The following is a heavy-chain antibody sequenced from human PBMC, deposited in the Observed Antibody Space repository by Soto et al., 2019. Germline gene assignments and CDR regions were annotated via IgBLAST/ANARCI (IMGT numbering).Heavy chain of an antibody. D-gene: IGHD3-9*01. J-gene: IGHJ4*02. CDR2: ISHSGST. CDR1: GASTDSTIHY. CDR3: ARHMDYNILTGYFD. V-gene: IGHV4-39*01. Sequence: QLQLQESGPGLVKPSETLSLTCNVSGASTDSTIHYWAWIRQSPGNGLEWIGSISHSGSTHYNPSLKSRITISADKSKNQFSLTLTTVTPADTAVYFCARHMDYNILTGYFDWGQGTLVTVS.